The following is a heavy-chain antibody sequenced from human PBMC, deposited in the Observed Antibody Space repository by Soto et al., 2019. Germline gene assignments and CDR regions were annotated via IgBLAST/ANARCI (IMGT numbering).Heavy chain of an antibody. CDR2: ISGSGGST. V-gene: IGHV3-23*01. CDR1: GFIYGNYS. CDR3: AKVPVSLTTLDY. Sequence: EVQLLESGGTLVQPGGSLRLSCAASGFIYGNYSMNWVRQAPAKGLEWVSGISGSGGSTNYAGSVKGRFTISRDNSKNPLYLQMTSLRAEDTAVYYCAKVPVSLTTLDYWGQGTLVNVSS. J-gene: IGHJ4*01. D-gene: IGHD2-2*01.